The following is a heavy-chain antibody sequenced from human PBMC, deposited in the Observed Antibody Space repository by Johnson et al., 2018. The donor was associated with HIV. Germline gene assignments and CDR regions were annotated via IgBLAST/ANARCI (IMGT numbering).Heavy chain of an antibody. CDR1: GFTFSSYA. D-gene: IGHD1-26*01. CDR2: ISWNSGSI. V-gene: IGHV3-23*04. CDR3: ANGQWDRRV. J-gene: IGHJ3*01. Sequence: VQLVESGGGLVQPGGSLRLSCAASGFTFSSYAMSWVRQAPGKGLEWVSGISWNSGSIGYADSVKGRFTISRDNAKNTLYLQMNSLRAEDTAVYYCANGQWDRRVWGQGTMVTVSS.